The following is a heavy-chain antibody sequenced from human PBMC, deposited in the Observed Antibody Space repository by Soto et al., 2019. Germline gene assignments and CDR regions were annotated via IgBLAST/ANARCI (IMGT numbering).Heavy chain of an antibody. CDR2: ISYDGSNK. D-gene: IGHD3-22*01. CDR3: AKDYYDSSGYYGSGY. J-gene: IGHJ4*02. CDR1: GFTFSSYG. Sequence: PGGSLRLSCAASGFTFSSYGMHWVRQAPGKGLEWVAVISYDGSNKYYADSVKGRFTISRDNSKNTLYLQMNSLRAEDTAVYYCAKDYYDSSGYYGSGYWGQGTLVTVSS. V-gene: IGHV3-30*18.